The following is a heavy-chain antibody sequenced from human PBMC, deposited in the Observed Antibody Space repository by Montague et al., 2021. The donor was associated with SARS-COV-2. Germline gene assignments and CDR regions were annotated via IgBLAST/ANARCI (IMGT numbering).Heavy chain of an antibody. CDR2: IHHTGIT. V-gene: IGHV4-4*02. Sequence: ETLSLTCAVSGASVTSINWWSWVRQPPGRGLEWIAEIHHTGITNFNPSLRSRVSISLDTSKNQFSLTLNSVTAADTAIYYCASHPVLQQLYSCGQGTLVSVSS. CDR1: GASVTSINW. D-gene: IGHD6-13*01. CDR3: ASHPVLQQLYS. J-gene: IGHJ4*02.